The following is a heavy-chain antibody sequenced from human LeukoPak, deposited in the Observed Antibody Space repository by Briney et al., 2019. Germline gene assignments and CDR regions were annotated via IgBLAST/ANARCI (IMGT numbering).Heavy chain of an antibody. CDR2: ISGSGTNT. CDR3: AKLAPDSPVDY. D-gene: IGHD3-22*01. CDR1: GFTFSSYV. V-gene: IGHV3-23*01. Sequence: GGSLRLSYSASGFTFSSYVMIWVRQAPGKGLEWVSSISGSGTNTYYTGSVKGRFTISRDNSRSTLYLQMNGLRAEDTAVYYCAKLAPDSPVDYWGQGTLVTVSS. J-gene: IGHJ4*02.